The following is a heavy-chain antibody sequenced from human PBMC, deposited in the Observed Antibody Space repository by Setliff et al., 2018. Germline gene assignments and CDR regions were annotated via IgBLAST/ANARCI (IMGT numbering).Heavy chain of an antibody. D-gene: IGHD1-26*01. CDR1: GGSISDNGYF. CDR2: IYFGGNT. J-gene: IGHJ3*02. Sequence: SETLSLTCTVSGGSISDNGYFWGWVRQPPGKGLEWIGNIYFGGNTYFNPSFKSRVTMSIDTSNSQFSLKLSSVTAADTAIYYCARDASASDGRNAFDIWGQGTMVTVS. CDR3: ARDASASDGRNAFDI. V-gene: IGHV4-39*07.